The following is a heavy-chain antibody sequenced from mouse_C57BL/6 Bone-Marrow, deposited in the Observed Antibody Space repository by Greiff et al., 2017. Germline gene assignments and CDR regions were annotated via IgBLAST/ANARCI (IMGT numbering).Heavy chain of an antibody. CDR3: AIHFFGYLYAMDY. J-gene: IGHJ4*01. D-gene: IGHD1-2*01. Sequence: QVQLQQPGAELVKPGASVKVSCKASGYTFTSYWMHWVKQRPGQGLEWIGRIHPSDSDTNYNQKFKGKATLTVDKSSSAAYMQLSSLTSDDSAVYYCAIHFFGYLYAMDYWGQGTSVTVSS. V-gene: IGHV1-74*01. CDR2: IHPSDSDT. CDR1: GYTFTSYW.